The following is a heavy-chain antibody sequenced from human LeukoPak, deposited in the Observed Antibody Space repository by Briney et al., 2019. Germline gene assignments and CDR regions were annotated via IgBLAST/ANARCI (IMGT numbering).Heavy chain of an antibody. CDR3: AKDEDIVVVPALDY. CDR1: GFPFSSYA. CDR2: ISGSGGST. V-gene: IGHV3-23*01. Sequence: GGSLRLSCAASGFPFSSYAMSWVRQAPGKGLEWVSAISGSGGSTYYADSVKGRFTISRDNSKNTLYLQMNSLRAEDTAVYYCAKDEDIVVVPALDYWGQGTLVTVSS. J-gene: IGHJ4*02. D-gene: IGHD2-21*01.